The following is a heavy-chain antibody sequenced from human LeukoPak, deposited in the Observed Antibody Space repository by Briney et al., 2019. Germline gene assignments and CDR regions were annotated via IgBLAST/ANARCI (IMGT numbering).Heavy chain of an antibody. D-gene: IGHD2-2*01. CDR1: GFTFSSYG. CDR3: ARGSAALYYFDF. V-gene: IGHV3-33*01. J-gene: IGHJ4*02. CDR2: IWYDGSDI. Sequence: PGGSLRLSCAASGFTFSSYGMHWVRQAPGKGLEWVALIWYDGSDIYYADSVKGRFIISRDNSKNTLYLQMNALRADDTAVYYCARGSAALYYFDFWGQGTLVTVSS.